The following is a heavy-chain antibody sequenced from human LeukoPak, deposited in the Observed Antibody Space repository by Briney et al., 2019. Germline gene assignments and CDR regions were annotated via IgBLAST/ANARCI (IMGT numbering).Heavy chain of an antibody. CDR3: ATTVQGAFEI. CDR1: GFTFSTHW. Sequence: PGGSLRLSCAASGFTFSTHWMVWVRRAPGKGLLWVSRIDPDGSSTTYADSVKGRFTNSRDNARSTLYLQMNSLRAEDTAVYYCATTVQGAFEIWGLGTMVTVSS. D-gene: IGHD1-1*01. J-gene: IGHJ3*02. V-gene: IGHV3-74*03. CDR2: IDPDGSST.